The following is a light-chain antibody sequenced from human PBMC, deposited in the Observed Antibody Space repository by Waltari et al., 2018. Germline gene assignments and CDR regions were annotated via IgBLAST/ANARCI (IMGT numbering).Light chain of an antibody. J-gene: IGKJ2*01. CDR1: QTLSKNY. Sequence: LSLSPGESATLSCRASQTLSKNYLAWYQQKPGQAPRLLIYGASSRAAGIPDRFSGSGSGTYFTLTISRLEPDDFAMYYCQQYGSSVLYTFGQGTKLEIK. V-gene: IGKV3-20*01. CDR2: GAS. CDR3: QQYGSSVLYT.